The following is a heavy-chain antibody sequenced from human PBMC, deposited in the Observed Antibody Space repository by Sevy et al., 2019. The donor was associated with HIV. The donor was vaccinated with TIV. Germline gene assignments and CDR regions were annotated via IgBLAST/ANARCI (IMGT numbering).Heavy chain of an antibody. CDR2: INPNSGGK. CDR1: GYTFTDYY. D-gene: IGHD6-13*01. Sequence: ASVKVSCKASGYTFTDYYMYWVRQAPGQGLEWMGWINPNSGGKNYAQKFQGRVTMTRDTSISTAYMELSRLRSDDTAMYYCARDPSRAAEGWFDPWGQGTLVTVSS. CDR3: ARDPSRAAEGWFDP. J-gene: IGHJ5*02. V-gene: IGHV1-2*02.